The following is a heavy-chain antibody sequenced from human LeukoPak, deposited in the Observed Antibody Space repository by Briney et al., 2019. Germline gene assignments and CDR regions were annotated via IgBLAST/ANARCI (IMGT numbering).Heavy chain of an antibody. CDR1: GYTFTGYY. J-gene: IGHJ4*02. V-gene: IGHV1-2*02. CDR2: INPNSGGT. D-gene: IGHD2-2*01. Sequence: ASVKVSCKASGYTFTGYYMHWVRQAPGQGLEWMGWINPNSGGTNYAQKFQGRVTMTRDTSITTAYMELSSLRSDDTAVYYCARDVGEYCSSTNCYASHYWGQGTLVTVSS. CDR3: ARDVGEYCSSTNCYASHY.